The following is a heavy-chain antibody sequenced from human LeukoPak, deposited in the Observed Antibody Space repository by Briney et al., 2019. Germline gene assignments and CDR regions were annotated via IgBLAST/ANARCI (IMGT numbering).Heavy chain of an antibody. CDR3: ARLNYDILTGYYESGAFDI. D-gene: IGHD3-9*01. Sequence: GESLKISSKGSGYSFTSYLIGCVRQMPGKVLEWMGIIYPGDSDTRYSPSFQGQVTISADKSISTACLQWSSLKASDTAMYYCARLNYDILTGYYESGAFDIWGQGTMVTVSS. CDR2: IYPGDSDT. J-gene: IGHJ3*02. CDR1: GYSFTSYL. V-gene: IGHV5-51*01.